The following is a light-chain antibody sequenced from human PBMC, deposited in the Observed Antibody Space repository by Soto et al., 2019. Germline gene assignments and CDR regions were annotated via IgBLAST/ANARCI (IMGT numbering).Light chain of an antibody. CDR2: YDS. J-gene: IGLJ1*01. CDR1: NIGSKS. CDR3: QVWDGSRDHDD. Sequence: SYELTQPPSVSVAPGKTARITCGGNNIGSKSVHWYQQKPGQAPVLVIFYDSDRPSGIPERFSGSNSGNTATLTITRVEAGDEADYYCQVWDGSRDHDDFGSGTKVTVL. V-gene: IGLV3-21*04.